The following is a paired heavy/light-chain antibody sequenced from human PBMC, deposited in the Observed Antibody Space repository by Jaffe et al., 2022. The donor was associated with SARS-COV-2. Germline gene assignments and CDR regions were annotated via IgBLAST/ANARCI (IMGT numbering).Light chain of an antibody. CDR2: TAS. V-gene: IGKV1-39*01. CDR3: QQSYSIPLT. J-gene: IGKJ4*01. Sequence: DIQMTQSPSSLSASVGDRVTITCRASQSISNYLNWYQQKPGKAPKFLIYTASSLQSGVPSRFSGSGSGTDFTLTISSLQPEDFATYYCQQSYSIPLTFGGGTKVEIK. CDR1: QSISNY.
Heavy chain of an antibody. Sequence: EVQLLASGGGLVQPGGSLRLSCAASGFTFSSFAMSWVRQAPGKGLEWVSVISGSGGSTYYADSVKGRFTISRDNSKNTLYLQMNSLRAEDTAVYYCAKKAVGESYYYGMDVWGQGTTVTVSS. V-gene: IGHV3-23*01. CDR1: GFTFSSFA. CDR2: ISGSGGST. J-gene: IGHJ6*02. CDR3: AKKAVGESYYYGMDV. D-gene: IGHD1-26*01.